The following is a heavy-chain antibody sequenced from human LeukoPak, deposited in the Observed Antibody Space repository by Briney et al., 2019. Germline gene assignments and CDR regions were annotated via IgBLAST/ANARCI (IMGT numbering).Heavy chain of an antibody. V-gene: IGHV3-23*01. J-gene: IGHJ4*02. CDR1: GFTFNTNA. Sequence: PGGSLRLSCAASGFTFNTNAMIWVRQAPGKGLEWVSAISGRTGGTYYADSVKGRFTISRDNSKSTLYLQMDSLRAEDTAVYYCAKCGNSGCHLIDYWGQGTLVTVSS. CDR2: ISGRTGGT. D-gene: IGHD5-12*01. CDR3: AKCGNSGCHLIDY.